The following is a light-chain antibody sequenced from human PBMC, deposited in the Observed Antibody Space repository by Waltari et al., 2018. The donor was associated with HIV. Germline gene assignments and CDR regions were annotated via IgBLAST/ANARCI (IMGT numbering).Light chain of an antibody. CDR1: QNVESC. J-gene: IGKJ2*01. Sequence: IQMTQSPSILSASVGDRVTITCRASQNVESCLAWYQQRPGRAPKLLIYKASTLEYGVPARFTGSGSGTNFTLTINSLQPDDFATYYCQQYNSDFYTFGLGTRLDLK. CDR3: QQYNSDFYT. CDR2: KAS. V-gene: IGKV1-5*03.